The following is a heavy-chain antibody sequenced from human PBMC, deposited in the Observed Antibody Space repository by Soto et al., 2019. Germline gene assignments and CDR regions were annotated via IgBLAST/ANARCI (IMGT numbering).Heavy chain of an antibody. CDR2: ISSGSSLL. V-gene: IGHV3-21*01. D-gene: IGHD3-22*01. CDR1: GCTFRRYT. Sequence: RRLSCPPSGCTFRRYTMHCVRQAPWKCLEWVSSISSGSSLLYYADSVRGRFTISRDNAKNSLYLQMNSLRADDTAVYYCARVPDSSAYYYYFDYWGQGTLVTVSS. CDR3: ARVPDSSAYYYYFDY. J-gene: IGHJ4*02.